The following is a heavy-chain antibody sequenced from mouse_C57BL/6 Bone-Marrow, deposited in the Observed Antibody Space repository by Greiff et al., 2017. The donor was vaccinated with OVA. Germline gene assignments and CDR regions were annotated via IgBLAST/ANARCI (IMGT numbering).Heavy chain of an antibody. V-gene: IGHV14-1*01. CDR1: GFNITDYY. Sequence: EVQLQESGAELVRPGASVKLSCTASGFNITDYYMHWVKQRPEQGLEWIGRIDPADGDTEYAPKFKGKATMTADTSSNTACLQLSGLTSEDTAVYWCNSGDAWGQGTMLTVSA. CDR2: IDPADGDT. CDR3: NSGDA. J-gene: IGHJ3*01.